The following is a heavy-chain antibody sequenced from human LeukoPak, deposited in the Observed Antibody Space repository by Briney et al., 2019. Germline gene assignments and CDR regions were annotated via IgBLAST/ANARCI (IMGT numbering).Heavy chain of an antibody. J-gene: IGHJ4*02. CDR1: GYTFTSYG. V-gene: IGHV1-18*01. CDR2: ISAYNGNT. CDR3: ATSYYYDSSGYSQTGGDY. Sequence: ASVKVSCKSSGYTFTSYGISWVRQPPGQGLELMGWISAYNGNTNYAQKLQGRVTMTTDTSTSTAYMELRSLRSDDTAVYYCATSYYYDSSGYSQTGGDYWGQGTLVTVSS. D-gene: IGHD3-22*01.